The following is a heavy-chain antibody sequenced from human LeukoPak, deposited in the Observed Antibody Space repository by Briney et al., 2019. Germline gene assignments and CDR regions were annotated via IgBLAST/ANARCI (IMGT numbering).Heavy chain of an antibody. CDR3: ASNKYYYDSSGLHY. CDR2: ISSSGSTI. J-gene: IGHJ4*02. V-gene: IGHV3-11*04. Sequence: PGGSLRLSCTASGFTFGDYAMSWFRQAPGKGLEWVSYISSSGSTIYYADSVKGRFTISRDNAKNSLYLQMNSLRAEDTAVYYCASNKYYYDSSGLHYWGQGTLVTVSS. CDR1: GFTFGDYA. D-gene: IGHD3-22*01.